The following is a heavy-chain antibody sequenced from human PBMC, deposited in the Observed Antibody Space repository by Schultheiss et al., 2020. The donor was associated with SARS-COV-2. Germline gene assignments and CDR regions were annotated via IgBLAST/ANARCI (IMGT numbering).Heavy chain of an antibody. CDR2: IYHSGNT. CDR1: GGSFSGYY. V-gene: IGHV4-34*01. CDR3: HSSRFSDDY. J-gene: IGHJ4*02. D-gene: IGHD2-15*01. Sequence: SQTLSLTCAVYGGSFSGYYWSWIRQPPGKGLEWIGEIYHSGNTCYNPSLQSRVTISVDTSKNQFSLKLSSVTAADTAVYYCHSSRFSDDYWGQGTLVTVSS.